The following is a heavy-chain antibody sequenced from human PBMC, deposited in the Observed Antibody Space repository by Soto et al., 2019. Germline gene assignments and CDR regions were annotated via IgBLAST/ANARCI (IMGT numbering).Heavy chain of an antibody. V-gene: IGHV1-69*13. CDR3: AINCGPPIAAWRGYFDY. CDR1: GGTFSSYA. D-gene: IGHD1-1*01. Sequence: SLKVSCKASGGTFSSYAISWVRQAPGQGLEWMGGIIPIFGTAHYAQKFQGRVTITADESTSTAYMELSSLRSEDTAVCYCAINCGPPIAAWRGYFDYWGQGTLRTVPS. J-gene: IGHJ4*02. CDR2: IIPIFGTA.